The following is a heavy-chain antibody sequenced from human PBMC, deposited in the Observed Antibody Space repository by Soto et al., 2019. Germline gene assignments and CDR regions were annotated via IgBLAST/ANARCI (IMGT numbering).Heavy chain of an antibody. CDR1: GGSISSYY. J-gene: IGHJ4*02. V-gene: IGHV4-59*08. CDR2: IYYSGST. Sequence: QVQLQESGPGLVKPSETLSLTCTVSGGSISSYYWSWIRQPPGKGLEWIGYIYYSGSTNYNPSLKSRVPISVATSNTQSSLKLSSVTAADTAMYYCARLGSGSFRDWGQGTLVTVSS. D-gene: IGHD1-26*01. CDR3: ARLGSGSFRD.